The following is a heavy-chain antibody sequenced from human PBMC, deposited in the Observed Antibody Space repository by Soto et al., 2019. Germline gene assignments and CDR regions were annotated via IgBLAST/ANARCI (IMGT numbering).Heavy chain of an antibody. Sequence: SLRLSCAPSGFTFGDYAMNWFRQAPWKWLEWAVFIKSKAFGGTPEYAASVKGRFTISRDDSMSIAYRQMNSLKTDDTAVYYCTRDHYGRGFSSGAFDSWGQGPPVTVSS. D-gene: IGHD5-18*01. CDR2: IKSKAFGGTP. V-gene: IGHV3-49*03. J-gene: IGHJ4*02. CDR3: TRDHYGRGFSSGAFDS. CDR1: GFTFGDYA.